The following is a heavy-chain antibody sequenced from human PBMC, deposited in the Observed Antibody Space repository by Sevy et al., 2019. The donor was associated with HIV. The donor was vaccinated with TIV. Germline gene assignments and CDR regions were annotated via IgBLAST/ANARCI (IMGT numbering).Heavy chain of an antibody. CDR1: GFTFSNYA. D-gene: IGHD5-18*01. Sequence: GGSLRLSCAASGFTFSNYAMSWVRQTPGKGLEWVSAISGSADATYYTDSVKGRFTISRDNSQNTVYLQMNSLRAEDTAVYYCVKEVSQYSYSDYWGQGTLVTVSS. J-gene: IGHJ4*02. CDR2: ISGSADAT. CDR3: VKEVSQYSYSDY. V-gene: IGHV3-23*01.